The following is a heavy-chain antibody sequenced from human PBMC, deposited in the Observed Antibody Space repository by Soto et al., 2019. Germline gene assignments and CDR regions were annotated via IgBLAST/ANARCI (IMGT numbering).Heavy chain of an antibody. CDR1: GYTFTSYY. CDR2: MNPTGAST. J-gene: IGHJ6*02. V-gene: IGHV1-46*01. CDR3: ARGGVRGMDV. D-gene: IGHD3-16*01. Sequence: ASVKVSCKASGYTFTSYYMHWVRQAPGQGLEWMGIMNPTGASTSYAQKFQGRVTMTRNTSISTVYMELSSLRSEDTAVYYCARGGVRGMDVWGQGTTVTVSS.